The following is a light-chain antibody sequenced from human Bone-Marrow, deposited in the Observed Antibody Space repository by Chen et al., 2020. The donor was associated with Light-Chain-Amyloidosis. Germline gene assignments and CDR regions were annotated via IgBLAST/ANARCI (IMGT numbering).Light chain of an antibody. Sequence: SLDLTQPPAVSVSPGQTARITCSGDTLPLQYTYWYQRKPGQAPQLVIYKDSQRPSGIPERFSGYSSGTTVTLTIIGVQADDEADYYCQSADSSDTYVIFGGGTKLTVL. CDR1: TLPLQY. J-gene: IGLJ2*01. V-gene: IGLV3-25*03. CDR2: KDS. CDR3: QSADSSDTYVI.